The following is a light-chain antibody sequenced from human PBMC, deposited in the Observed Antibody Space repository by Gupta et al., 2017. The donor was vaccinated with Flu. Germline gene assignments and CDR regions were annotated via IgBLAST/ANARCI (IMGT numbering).Light chain of an antibody. CDR2: WGS. J-gene: IGKJ3*01. Sequence: IVMIQSPLSLPVTHGEPAYISCRSSQSLLHSNGYNYLDWYLQKPWQSPQLLIYWGSTRASGDTDSFSGTGAGKDFTLKSIRGEAEDVGVYYGGQDQQTLTFGPGTKVDIK. CDR1: QSLLHSNGYNY. CDR3: GQDQQTLT. V-gene: IGKV2-28*01.